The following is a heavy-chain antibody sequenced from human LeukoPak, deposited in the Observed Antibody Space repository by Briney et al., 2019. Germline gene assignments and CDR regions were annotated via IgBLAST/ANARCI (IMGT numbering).Heavy chain of an antibody. CDR3: ARDYPERRVVSGAALDY. D-gene: IGHD1-1*01. CDR2: INPSGGST. J-gene: IGHJ4*02. Sequence: ASVKVSCKASGYTFTSYYMHWVRQAPGQGLEWMGIINPSGGSTSYAQKFQGRVTMTRDTSTSTVYMELSSLRSEDTAVYYCARDYPERRVVSGAALDYWGQGTLVTVSS. V-gene: IGHV1-46*01. CDR1: GYTFTSYY.